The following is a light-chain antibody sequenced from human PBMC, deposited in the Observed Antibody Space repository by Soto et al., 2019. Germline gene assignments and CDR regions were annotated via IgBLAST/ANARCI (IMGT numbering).Light chain of an antibody. Sequence: DIMMTQSPLSLPVTAGEPASVSCRSSQSLLYSNGYNYLDWYLQKPGQSPQLLIYWGSNRASGVPDRFSGSGSGTDFTLKISRVEAEDVGVYYCMQALQTPWTFGQGTKVDIK. CDR2: WGS. CDR1: QSLLYSNGYNY. CDR3: MQALQTPWT. V-gene: IGKV2-28*01. J-gene: IGKJ1*01.